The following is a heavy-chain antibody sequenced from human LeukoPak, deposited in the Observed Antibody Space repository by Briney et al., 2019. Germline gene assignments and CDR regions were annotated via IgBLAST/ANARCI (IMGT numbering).Heavy chain of an antibody. Sequence: ASVKVSCKASGYTFTSYGISWVRQAPGQGLEWMGWISAYNGNTNYAQKLQGRVTMTTDTSTNTAYMELSSLRSEDTAVYYCARDSVDYYDSARPFDYWGQGTLVTVSS. J-gene: IGHJ4*02. CDR2: ISAYNGNT. CDR1: GYTFTSYG. V-gene: IGHV1-18*01. D-gene: IGHD3-22*01. CDR3: ARDSVDYYDSARPFDY.